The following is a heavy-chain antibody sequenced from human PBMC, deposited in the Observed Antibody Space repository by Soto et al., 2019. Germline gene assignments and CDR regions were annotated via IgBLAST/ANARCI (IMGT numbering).Heavy chain of an antibody. CDR3: ARAFRGKLRFLEWPQFFDF. CDR1: GGSIRSGDYY. J-gene: IGHJ4*02. Sequence: PSETLSLTCTVSGGSIRSGDYYWSWIRQHPGKGPEWIGHIYYSGSTYYNPSLKSRVTISVDTSQNQFSLRLSSVTAADTAVYYCARAFRGKLRFLEWPQFFDFWGQGILVTVSS. CDR2: IYYSGST. D-gene: IGHD3-3*01. V-gene: IGHV4-31*03.